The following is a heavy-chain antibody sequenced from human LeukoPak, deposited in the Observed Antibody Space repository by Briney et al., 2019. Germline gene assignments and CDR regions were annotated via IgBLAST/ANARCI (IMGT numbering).Heavy chain of an antibody. D-gene: IGHD3-10*01. CDR3: ANTRVGVLTPTFDS. Sequence: PGGSLRLSCAASGFTFSSYAMHWVRQAPGKGLEWVAVISYDGSNKYYADSVKGRFTISRDNSKNTLYLQMNSLRAEDTAVYYCANTRVGVLTPTFDSWGQGTLVTVSS. V-gene: IGHV3-30-3*01. CDR1: GFTFSSYA. CDR2: ISYDGSNK. J-gene: IGHJ4*02.